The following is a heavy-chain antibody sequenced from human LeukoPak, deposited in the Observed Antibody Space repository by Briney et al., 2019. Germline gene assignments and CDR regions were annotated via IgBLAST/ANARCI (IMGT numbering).Heavy chain of an antibody. D-gene: IGHD4/OR15-4a*01. Sequence: PGGFLRLSCTVSGFTVSSNSMSWVRQAPGKGLEWVSFIYSGTIHYSDSVKGRFTISRDNSKNTLYLQMNSLRAEDTAVYYCARRAGAYSHPYDYWGQGTLVTVSS. CDR3: ARRAGAYSHPYDY. CDR2: IYSGTI. CDR1: GFTVSSNS. V-gene: IGHV3-53*01. J-gene: IGHJ4*02.